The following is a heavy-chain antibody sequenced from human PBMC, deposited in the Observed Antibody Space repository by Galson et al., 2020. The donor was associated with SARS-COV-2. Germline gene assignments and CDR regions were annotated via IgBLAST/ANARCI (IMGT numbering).Heavy chain of an antibody. Sequence: ASVKVSCKVSGYTLTELSMHWVRQAPGKGLEWMGGFDPEDGETIYAQKFQGRVTMTEDTSTDTAYMELGSLRSEDTAVYYCATAPPFGVVPWFDPWGQGTLVTVSS. CDR1: GYTLTELS. D-gene: IGHD3-3*01. J-gene: IGHJ5*02. V-gene: IGHV1-24*01. CDR2: FDPEDGET. CDR3: ATAPPFGVVPWFDP.